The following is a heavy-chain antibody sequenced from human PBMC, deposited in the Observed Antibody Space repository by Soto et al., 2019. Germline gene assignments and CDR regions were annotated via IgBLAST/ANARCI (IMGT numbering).Heavy chain of an antibody. D-gene: IGHD2-2*01. V-gene: IGHV3-30*18. J-gene: IGHJ4*02. CDR2: ISYDGSDK. CDR3: AKSPNFYFSSYHCYKYDFDY. Sequence: QEQLVESGGGVVLPGRSLRLPCAASGFTFNTFGMHWVRQAPGKGLEWVAVISYDGSDKYYSDSVRGRFTIPSDNSMNTLSLQMNSLRTGDTAVYYCAKSPNFYFSSYHCYKYDFDYWVQGTLVSVSS. CDR1: GFTFNTFG.